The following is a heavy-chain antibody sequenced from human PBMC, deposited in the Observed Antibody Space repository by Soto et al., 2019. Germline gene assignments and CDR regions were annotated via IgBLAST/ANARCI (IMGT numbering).Heavy chain of an antibody. CDR3: ARDGSGDRGVNHWFDP. CDR2: IHYSGST. CDR1: GGSISGAVYY. J-gene: IGHJ5*02. Sequence: SETLSLTCTVSGGSISGAVYYWSWIRQHPGKGLEWIGYIHYSGSTDYNPSLKSRVTISVDTSKNQFSLRLSSVTAADTAVYYCARDGSGDRGVNHWFDPWGPGTLVTVSS. V-gene: IGHV4-31*03. D-gene: IGHD4-17*01.